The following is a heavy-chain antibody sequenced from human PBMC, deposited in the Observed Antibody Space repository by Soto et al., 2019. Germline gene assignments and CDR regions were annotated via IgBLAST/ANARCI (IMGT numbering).Heavy chain of an antibody. CDR2: ISADGGGT. CDR3: AKLGATSSTIY. CDR1: GFTFSQYA. D-gene: IGHD2-2*01. J-gene: IGHJ1*01. Sequence: EVQLLESGGGLVQPGGSLRLSCAASGFTFSQYAMIWVRQAPGKGLEWVSSISADGGGTYYADSVKGRFTISRDNSRNTLYLPMNSLRADDTAVYHCAKLGATSSTIYWGQGTLVTVSS. V-gene: IGHV3-23*01.